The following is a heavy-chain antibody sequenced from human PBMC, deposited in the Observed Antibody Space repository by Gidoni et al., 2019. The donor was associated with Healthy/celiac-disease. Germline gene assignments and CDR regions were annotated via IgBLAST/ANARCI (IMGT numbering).Heavy chain of an antibody. J-gene: IGHJ4*02. Sequence: QVQMQESGPGRVKPSETMSLTGTASGGSISIYYWSWIRQPPGKGLEWIGYIYYSGSTHYNPSLKSRVTISVDTSKNQFSRKLSSVTAADTDVYYGARGDEGGESGGQGTLVTVSS. CDR2: IYYSGST. D-gene: IGHD3-16*01. CDR1: GGSISIYY. CDR3: ARGDEGGES. V-gene: IGHV4-59*01.